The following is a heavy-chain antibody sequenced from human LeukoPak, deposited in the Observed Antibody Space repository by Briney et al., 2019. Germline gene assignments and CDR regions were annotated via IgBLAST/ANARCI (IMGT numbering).Heavy chain of an antibody. J-gene: IGHJ3*02. CDR3: AKDLTYQLLVDNAFDI. CDR1: GFTFSSYA. CDR2: ISGSGGST. D-gene: IGHD2-2*01. Sequence: GGSLRLSSAASGFTFSSYAMSWVRQAPGKGLEWVSAISGSGGSTYYADSVKGRFTISRDNSKNTLYLQMNSLRAEDTAVYYCAKDLTYQLLVDNAFDIWGQGTMVTVSS. V-gene: IGHV3-23*01.